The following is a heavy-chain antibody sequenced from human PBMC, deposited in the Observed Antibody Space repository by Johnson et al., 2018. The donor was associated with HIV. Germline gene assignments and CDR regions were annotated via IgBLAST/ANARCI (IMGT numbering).Heavy chain of an antibody. D-gene: IGHD3-9*01. J-gene: IGHJ3*01. CDR3: AKGGVVDYDILTGYYGDAFDL. Sequence: QVQLVESGGGVVQPGRSLRLACAASGFTFSGYGMHWVRQAPGKGLEWLAVISSDESKEYYGVSVTGRFTISSDTSKNTVYLQTNTLSAEDTAVYYCAKGGVVDYDILTGYYGDAFDLWGQGTMVTVSS. CDR1: GFTFSGYG. V-gene: IGHV3-30*18. CDR2: ISSDESKE.